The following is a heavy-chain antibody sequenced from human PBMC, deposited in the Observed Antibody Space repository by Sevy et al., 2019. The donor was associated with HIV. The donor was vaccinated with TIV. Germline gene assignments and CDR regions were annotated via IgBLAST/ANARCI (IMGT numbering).Heavy chain of an antibody. D-gene: IGHD1-26*01. J-gene: IGHJ4*02. CDR1: GFPISLYW. CDR2: LNQDGSIT. V-gene: IGHV3-7*04. Sequence: GGSLRLSCAASGFPISLYWVNWVRQAPGKGLEGVASLNQDGSITYYVDSVRGRFTISRDNARNSLYLQMNRLRVEDTAVYYCTRAVGSAESLWGQGTPVTVSS. CDR3: TRAVGSAESL.